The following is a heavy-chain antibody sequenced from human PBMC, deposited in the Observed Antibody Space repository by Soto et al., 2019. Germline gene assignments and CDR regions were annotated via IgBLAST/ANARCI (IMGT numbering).Heavy chain of an antibody. Sequence: QVQLVQSGAEVKKPGASVKVSCKASGYTFTSYAMHWVRQAPGQRLEWMGWINAGNGNTKYSQKFQGRVTITRDTSASTAYMELSSLRSEDTAVYYCARVPLRITMVRGPNWFDPWGQGTLVTVSS. J-gene: IGHJ5*02. D-gene: IGHD3-10*01. V-gene: IGHV1-3*01. CDR2: INAGNGNT. CDR1: GYTFTSYA. CDR3: ARVPLRITMVRGPNWFDP.